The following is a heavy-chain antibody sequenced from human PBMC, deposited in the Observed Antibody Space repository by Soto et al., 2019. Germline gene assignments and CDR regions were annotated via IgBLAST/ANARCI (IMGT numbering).Heavy chain of an antibody. V-gene: IGHV3-21*01. CDR3: AREDSSGLHY. D-gene: IGHD6-19*01. Sequence: ESGGGLVKPGGSLRLSCAASGFTFSSYSMNWVRQAPGKGLEWVSSISSSSSYIYYADSVKGRFTISRDNAKSSLYLQMNSLRAEDTAVYYCAREDSSGLHYWGQGTLVTVSS. J-gene: IGHJ4*02. CDR1: GFTFSSYS. CDR2: ISSSSSYI.